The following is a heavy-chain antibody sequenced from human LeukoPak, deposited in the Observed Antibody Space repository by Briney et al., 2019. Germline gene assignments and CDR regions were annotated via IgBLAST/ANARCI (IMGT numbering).Heavy chain of an antibody. V-gene: IGHV3-53*01. CDR2: IYSGGST. CDR1: GFTVSSNY. Sequence: PGGSLRLSCAASGFTVSSNYMSWIRQAPGKGLEWVSVIYSGGSTYYADSVKGRFTISRDNSKNTLYLQMNSLRAEDTAMYYCARGQSRLRYFDWLPYDYWGQGTLVTVSS. J-gene: IGHJ4*02. D-gene: IGHD3-9*01. CDR3: ARGQSRLRYFDWLPYDY.